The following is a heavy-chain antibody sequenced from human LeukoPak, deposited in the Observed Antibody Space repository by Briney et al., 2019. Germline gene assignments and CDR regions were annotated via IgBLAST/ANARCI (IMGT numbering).Heavy chain of an antibody. CDR3: AAVIDY. CDR2: ISNSGNTK. V-gene: IGHV3-48*03. Sequence: GGSLRLSCAASGFTFSNYEMNWIRQAPGKGLEWVSYISNSGNTKYYADSVKGRFTISRDNANNSVYLQMNNLRAEDTAVYYCAAVIDYWGQGTLVTVSS. J-gene: IGHJ4*02. CDR1: GFTFSNYE.